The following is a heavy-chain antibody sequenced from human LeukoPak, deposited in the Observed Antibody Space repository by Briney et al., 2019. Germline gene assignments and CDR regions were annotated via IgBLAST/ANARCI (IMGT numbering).Heavy chain of an antibody. Sequence: PSETLSLTCTVSGGSISSYYWSWIRQPPGKGLEWIGYIYCSGSTNYNPPLKSRVTISVDTSKNQFSLKLSSVTAADTAVYYCARRGRGGQWLDYWGQGTLVTVSS. V-gene: IGHV4-59*08. CDR1: GGSISSYY. D-gene: IGHD6-19*01. CDR3: ARRGRGGQWLDY. J-gene: IGHJ4*02. CDR2: IYCSGST.